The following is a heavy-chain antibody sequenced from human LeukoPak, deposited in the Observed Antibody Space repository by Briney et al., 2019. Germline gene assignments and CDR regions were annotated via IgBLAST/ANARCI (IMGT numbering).Heavy chain of an antibody. Sequence: ASVKVSCQASGYTFTSYGISWVRQAPGQGLEWMGWISGYNGNTNYAQEFQGRVTMTRDTSTSTVYMELSSLRSEDTAVYYCARGGYSDNAFDIWGQGTMVTVSS. D-gene: IGHD2-15*01. CDR2: ISGYNGNT. J-gene: IGHJ3*02. V-gene: IGHV1-18*01. CDR3: ARGGYSDNAFDI. CDR1: GYTFTSYG.